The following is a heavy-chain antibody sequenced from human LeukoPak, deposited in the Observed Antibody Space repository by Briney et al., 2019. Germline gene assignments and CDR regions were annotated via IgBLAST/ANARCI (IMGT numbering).Heavy chain of an antibody. CDR3: ARGDFWSGYPQMDV. J-gene: IGHJ6*02. CDR1: GFTFNRYW. Sequence: PGGSLRLSCAASGFTFNRYWMHWVRQAPGNGLVWVSRMNTDGSSKIYADSVKGRFTISRDNAKNTLYLQMNSLRAEDTGVYYCARGDFWSGYPQMDVGGQGTTVTVSS. D-gene: IGHD3-3*01. V-gene: IGHV3-74*01. CDR2: MNTDGSSK.